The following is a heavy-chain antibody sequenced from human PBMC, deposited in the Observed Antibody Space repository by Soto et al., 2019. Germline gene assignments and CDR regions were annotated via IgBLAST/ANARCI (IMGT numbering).Heavy chain of an antibody. CDR3: VREGGTLGHSLGELFPTQNYHYYGMDV. Sequence: ASVKVSCKASGYSFTGYYIHWLRQAPGQGPEWMGWINPNTGDAKYAQKFQGWVTLTRDTSISTAYMEMKRLKSDDTAVFYCVREGGTLGHSLGELFPTQNYHYYGMDVWGQGTTVTVS. CDR1: GYSFTGYY. V-gene: IGHV1-2*04. D-gene: IGHD3-10*01. J-gene: IGHJ6*02. CDR2: INPNTGDA.